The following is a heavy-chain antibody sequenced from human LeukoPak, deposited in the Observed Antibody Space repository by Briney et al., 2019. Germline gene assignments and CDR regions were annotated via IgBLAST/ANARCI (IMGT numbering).Heavy chain of an antibody. V-gene: IGHV1-69*13. D-gene: IGHD3-9*01. Sequence: SVKVSCKASGGTFSSYAISWVRQAPGQGLEWMGGIIPIFGTANYAQKFQGRVTITADESTSTAYMELSSLRSEDTAVYYCARWASVRYFVYADYWGQGTLVTVSS. CDR1: GGTFSSYA. CDR3: ARWASVRYFVYADY. CDR2: IIPIFGTA. J-gene: IGHJ4*02.